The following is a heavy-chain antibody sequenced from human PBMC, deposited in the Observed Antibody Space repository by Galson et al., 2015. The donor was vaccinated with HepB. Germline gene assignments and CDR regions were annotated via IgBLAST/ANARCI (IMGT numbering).Heavy chain of an antibody. J-gene: IGHJ4*02. Sequence: SLRLSCAASGFTFSSYAMHWVRQAPGKGLEYVSAISSNGGSTYYANSVKGRFTISRDNSKNTLYLQMGSLRAEDMAVYYCARGRGPIVGATWWGNWGQGTLVTVSS. CDR3: ARGRGPIVGATWWGN. CDR1: GFTFSSYA. V-gene: IGHV3-64*01. D-gene: IGHD1-26*01. CDR2: ISSNGGST.